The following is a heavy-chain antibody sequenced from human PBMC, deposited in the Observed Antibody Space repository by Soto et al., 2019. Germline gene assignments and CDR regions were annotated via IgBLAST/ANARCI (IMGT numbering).Heavy chain of an antibody. CDR1: GFTFSSYA. J-gene: IGHJ4*02. CDR2: ISYDGSNK. Sequence: QVQLVESGGGVVQPGRSLRLSCAASGFTFSSYAMHWVRQAPGKGLEWVAVISYDGSNKYYADSVKGRFTISRDNSKNTLYVQMNSLRAEDTAVYYCARVVRGKGPDYWGQGTLVTVSS. CDR3: ARVVRGKGPDY. D-gene: IGHD2-21*01. V-gene: IGHV3-30-3*01.